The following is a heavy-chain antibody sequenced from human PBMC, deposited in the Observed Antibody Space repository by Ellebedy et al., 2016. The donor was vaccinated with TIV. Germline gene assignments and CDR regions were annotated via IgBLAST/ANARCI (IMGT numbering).Heavy chain of an antibody. J-gene: IGHJ4*02. D-gene: IGHD3-22*01. CDR1: GGSISSYY. CDR2: IYNSGTT. Sequence: MPSETLSLTCTVSGGSISSYYWSWIRQSPGKGLEWIGYIYNSGTTNYNPSSKSRVTMSVDTSKNQFSLKLSSVTAADTAVYYRARWDTSGSLDYWGQGTLVTVSS. V-gene: IGHV4-59*01. CDR3: ARWDTSGSLDY.